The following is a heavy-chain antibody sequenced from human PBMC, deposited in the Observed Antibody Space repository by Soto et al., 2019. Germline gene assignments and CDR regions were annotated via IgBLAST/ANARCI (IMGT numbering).Heavy chain of an antibody. D-gene: IGHD1-7*01. CDR2: INPSGGST. CDR3: AKPSGSDWSYLYFDY. J-gene: IGHJ4*02. V-gene: IGHV1-46*01. CDR1: GYTFTSYY. Sequence: GASVKVSCKASGYTFTSYYMHWVRQAPGQGLEWMGIINPSGGSTSYAQKFQGRVTMTRDTSTSTVYMELNSLRAEDTAVYYCAKPSGSDWSYLYFDYWGQGTLVTVSS.